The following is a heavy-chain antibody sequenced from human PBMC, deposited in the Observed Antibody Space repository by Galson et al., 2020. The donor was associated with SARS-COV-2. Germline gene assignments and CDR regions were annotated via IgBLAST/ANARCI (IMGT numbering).Heavy chain of an antibody. Sequence: ASVKVSCKASGYTFTNYYIHWVRQPPGQGLEWVACINPNGGSTRYEQKFQGRVTVTRDTSTGTVEMEMSNLGSEEKAVYYCARDRRSSGRYFARVVWEYWGQGTLVSVSS. CDR1: GYTFTNYY. CDR3: ARDRRSSGRYFARVVWEY. CDR2: INPNGGST. D-gene: IGHD1-26*01. V-gene: IGHV1-46*01. J-gene: IGHJ4*02.